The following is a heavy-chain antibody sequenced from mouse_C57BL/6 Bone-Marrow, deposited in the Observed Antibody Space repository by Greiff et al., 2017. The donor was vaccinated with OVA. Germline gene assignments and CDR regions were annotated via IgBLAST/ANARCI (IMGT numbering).Heavy chain of an antibody. CDR2: IHPNSGST. CDR1: GYTFTSYW. D-gene: IGHD1-1*01. CDR3: AILVITTVVADY. V-gene: IGHV1-64*01. Sequence: QVQLKQPGAELVKPGASVKLSCKASGYTFTSYWMHWVKQRPGPGLEWIGMIHPNSGSTNYNEKFKSKATLTVDQSSSTAYMPLSSLTSEDSAVYYCAILVITTVVADYWGQGTTLTVSS. J-gene: IGHJ2*01.